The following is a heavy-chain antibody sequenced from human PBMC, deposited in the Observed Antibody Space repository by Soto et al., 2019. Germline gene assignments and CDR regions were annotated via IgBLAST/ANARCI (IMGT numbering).Heavy chain of an antibody. J-gene: IGHJ5*02. CDR2: ISGSGGST. CDR3: AKDARMTMFPLWFDP. CDR1: GFTFSSYA. V-gene: IGHV3-23*01. Sequence: EVQLLESGGGLVQPGGSLRLSCAASGFTFSSYAMSWVRQAPGKGLEWVSAISGSGGSTYYADSVKGRFTISRDNSKNTLYRQMNSMRAGDTAVYYCAKDARMTMFPLWFDPWGQGTLVTVSS. D-gene: IGHD3-10*02.